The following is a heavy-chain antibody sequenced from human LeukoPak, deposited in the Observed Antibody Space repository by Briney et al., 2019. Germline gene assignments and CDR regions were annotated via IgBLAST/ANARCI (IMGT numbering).Heavy chain of an antibody. CDR2: IYSGGST. D-gene: IGHD1-1*01. CDR1: GFTVSSNH. V-gene: IGHV3-53*01. CDR3: ARGPAGYN. J-gene: IGHJ4*02. Sequence: GGSLRLSCAASGFTVSSNHMSWVRQAPGKGLEWVPVIYSGGSTDYADSVKGRFTISRDNSKNTLYLQMNSLRAEDTAVYHCARGPAGYNWGQGTLVTVSS.